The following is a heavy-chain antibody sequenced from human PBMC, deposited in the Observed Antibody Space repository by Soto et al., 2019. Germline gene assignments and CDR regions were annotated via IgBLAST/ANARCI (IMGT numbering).Heavy chain of an antibody. CDR2: IIPMIGRT. J-gene: IGHJ4*02. D-gene: IGHD3-9*01. CDR1: GGTFNNYG. Sequence: QVQLVQSGAEVKKPGSSVKVSCKASGGTFNNYGMGWVRHAPGQGLEWMGGIIPMIGRTNYAQKFQGRLTLTADASRSTAYMELRSLRSDDTAVYYCASWDYDVLTGYSSDDWGQGTLVTVS. V-gene: IGHV1-69*01. CDR3: ASWDYDVLTGYSSDD.